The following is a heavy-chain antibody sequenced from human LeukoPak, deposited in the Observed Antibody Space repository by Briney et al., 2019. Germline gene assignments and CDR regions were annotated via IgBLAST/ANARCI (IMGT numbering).Heavy chain of an antibody. CDR3: ARGYSSGWYVFPDAFDI. CDR2: ISSSGSTI. V-gene: IGHV3-48*03. CDR1: GFTFSSYD. D-gene: IGHD6-19*01. J-gene: IGHJ3*02. Sequence: GGSLRLSCAASGFTFSSYDMNWVRQAPGKGLEWVSYISSSGSTIYYADSVKGRFTISRDNAKNSLYLQMNSLRAEDTAVYYCARGYSSGWYVFPDAFDIWGQGTMVTVSS.